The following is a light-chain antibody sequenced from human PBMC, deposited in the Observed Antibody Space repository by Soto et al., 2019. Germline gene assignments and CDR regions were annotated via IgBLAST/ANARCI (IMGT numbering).Light chain of an antibody. CDR2: EVS. CDR3: SSYAGSNNFV. CDR1: SSDVGGYNS. Sequence: QSALTQPPSASGSPGQSVTISCTGTSSDVGGYNSVSWYQQHPGKAPKLMIYEVSKRPSGVPDRFSGSKSGNTASLTVSGLQAEDGADYYCSSYAGSNNFVFGTGTKVTVL. V-gene: IGLV2-8*01. J-gene: IGLJ1*01.